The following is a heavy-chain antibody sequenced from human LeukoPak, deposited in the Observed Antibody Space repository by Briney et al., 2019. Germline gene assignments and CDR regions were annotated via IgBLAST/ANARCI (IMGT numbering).Heavy chain of an antibody. D-gene: IGHD3-10*01. Sequence: SETLSLTCTVSGGSISSGGYYWSWIRQHPGKGLEWIGYIYYSGSTYYNPSLKSRVTISVATSKNQFSLKLSSVTAADTAVYYCARGGYYGSGELDYWGQGTLVTVSS. J-gene: IGHJ4*02. V-gene: IGHV4-31*03. CDR3: ARGGYYGSGELDY. CDR1: GGSISSGGYY. CDR2: IYYSGST.